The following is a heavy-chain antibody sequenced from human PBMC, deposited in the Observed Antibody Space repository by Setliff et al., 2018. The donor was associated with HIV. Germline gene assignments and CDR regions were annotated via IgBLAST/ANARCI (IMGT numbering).Heavy chain of an antibody. CDR3: AKDPRAAVATICDY. D-gene: IGHD5-12*01. Sequence: PGGSLRLSCAASGFAFDNYCMTWVRQAPGKGLEWVSAIGGSTGSIYYADSVKGRFTISRDNSKNTLYLQMNSLRAEDTAVYYCAKDPRAAVATICDYWGQGTLVTVSS. V-gene: IGHV3-23*01. J-gene: IGHJ4*02. CDR1: GFAFDNYC. CDR2: IGGSTGSI.